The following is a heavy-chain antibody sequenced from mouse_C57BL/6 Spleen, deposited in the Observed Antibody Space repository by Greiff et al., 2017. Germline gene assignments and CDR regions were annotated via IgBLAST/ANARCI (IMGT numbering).Heavy chain of an antibody. CDR1: GYTFTDYN. D-gene: IGHD1-1*01. V-gene: IGHV1-22*01. CDR2: INPNNGGT. J-gene: IGHJ4*01. CDR3: ATGLTTVVARAMDY. Sequence: DVKLVESGPELVKPGASVKMSCKASGYTFTDYNMHWVKQSHGKSLEWIGSINPNNGGTSYNQKFKGKATLTVNKSSSTAYMELRSLTSEDSAVYYCATGLTTVVARAMDYWGQGTSVTVSS.